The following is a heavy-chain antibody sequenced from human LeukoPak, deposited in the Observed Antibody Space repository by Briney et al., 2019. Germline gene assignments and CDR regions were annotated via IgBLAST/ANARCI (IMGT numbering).Heavy chain of an antibody. Sequence: PGGSLRHSCAASGFSFRDFWMTWVRQAPGKGLEWVANINQGGSVKYYVDSVKGRFTISRDDAKSSLYVQMNGLRDEDTAVYYCARFGYSGWNLEYWGQGTLVTVSS. CDR2: INQGGSVK. D-gene: IGHD5-12*01. CDR3: ARFGYSGWNLEY. CDR1: GFSFRDFW. V-gene: IGHV3-7*01. J-gene: IGHJ4*02.